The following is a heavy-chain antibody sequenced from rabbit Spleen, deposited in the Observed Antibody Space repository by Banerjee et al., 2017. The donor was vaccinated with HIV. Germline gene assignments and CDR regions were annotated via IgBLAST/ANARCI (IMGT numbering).Heavy chain of an antibody. Sequence: QSLEESGGGLVKPAASLTLPCKASGFSFNRGHDMCCVRQAPGKGLEWVACAYAGSSGSTYSATWAKGRFTISKTSSTTVTLQMTSLTAADTATYFCARDAGTSFSTYGMDLWGPGTLVTVS. CDR2: AYAGSSGST. CDR3: ARDAGTSFSTYGMDL. J-gene: IGHJ6*01. V-gene: IGHV1S40*01. CDR1: GFSFNRGHD. D-gene: IGHD8-1*01.